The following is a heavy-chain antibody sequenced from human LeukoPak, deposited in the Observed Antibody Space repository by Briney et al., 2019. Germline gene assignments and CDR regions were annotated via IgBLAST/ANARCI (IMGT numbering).Heavy chain of an antibody. Sequence: GGSLRLSCAASGFTFSSYAMSWVRQAPGKGLEWVSTINGGGVNTHYADSVGGRFTISRDNSKNTLFLQMNSLRDEDTAIYYCAKDLYSNYGPADYWGQGNLVTVSS. CDR2: INGGGVNT. V-gene: IGHV3-23*01. J-gene: IGHJ4*02. CDR1: GFTFSSYA. CDR3: AKDLYSNYGPADY. D-gene: IGHD4-11*01.